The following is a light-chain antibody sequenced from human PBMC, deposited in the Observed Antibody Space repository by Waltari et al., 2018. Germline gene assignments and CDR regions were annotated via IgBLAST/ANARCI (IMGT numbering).Light chain of an antibody. CDR2: KAS. Sequence: DIQMTQTPSTLSASVGDRVTITCRASQSISSWLAWDQQKPGKAPKLLIYKASSLESGVPSRLSGSGSGTEFSLTISSLQPDDFATYYCQQYKSYPFTFGPGTKVDIK. J-gene: IGKJ3*01. CDR1: QSISSW. CDR3: QQYKSYPFT. V-gene: IGKV1-5*03.